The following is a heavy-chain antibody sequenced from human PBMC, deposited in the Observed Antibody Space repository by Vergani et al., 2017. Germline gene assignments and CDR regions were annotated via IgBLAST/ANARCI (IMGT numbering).Heavy chain of an antibody. J-gene: IGHJ3*02. CDR1: CGSISSYY. CDR3: ARNPYCGGDCYSDAFDI. CDR2: IYYSGST. Sequence: QVQLQESGPGLVKPSETLSLTCTVSCGSISSYYWSLIRQPPGKGLEWIWYIYYSGSTNYNPSLKSRVTISVDTSKNQFSLKLSSVTAADTAVYYCARNPYCGGDCYSDAFDIWGQGTMVTVSS. V-gene: IGHV4-59*01. D-gene: IGHD2-21*02.